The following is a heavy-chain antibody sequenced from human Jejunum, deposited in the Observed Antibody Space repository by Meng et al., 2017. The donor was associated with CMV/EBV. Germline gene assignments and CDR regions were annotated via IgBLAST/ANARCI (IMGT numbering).Heavy chain of an antibody. CDR2: VYYSGST. CDR1: SISGSPYY. J-gene: IGHJ5*02. Sequence: SISGSPYYWGWIRQAPGKGLEWIASVYYSGSTYYNPSLRSRVSISVDTSKNLFSLQLSSVTAADTAVYYCARDSFGVLINEYNCFDPWGQGTLVTVSS. D-gene: IGHD3-3*01. CDR3: ARDSFGVLINEYNCFDP. V-gene: IGHV4-39*07.